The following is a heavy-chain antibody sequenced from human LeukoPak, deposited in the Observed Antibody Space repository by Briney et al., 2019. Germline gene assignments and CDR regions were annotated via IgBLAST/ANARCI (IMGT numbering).Heavy chain of an antibody. J-gene: IGHJ4*02. D-gene: IGHD3-10*01. CDR1: GFTFSSYE. Sequence: GGSLGLSCAASGFTFSSYEMNWVRQAPGKGLEWVSYISSSGSTIYYADSVKGRFTISRDNAKNSLYLQMNSLRAEDTAVYYCARDRGWRSYFDYWGQGTLVTVSS. CDR3: ARDRGWRSYFDY. CDR2: ISSSGSTI. V-gene: IGHV3-48*03.